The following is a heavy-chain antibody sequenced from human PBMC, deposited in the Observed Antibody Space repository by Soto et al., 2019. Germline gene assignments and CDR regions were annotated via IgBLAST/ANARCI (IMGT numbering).Heavy chain of an antibody. V-gene: IGHV3-74*01. Sequence: PGGSLRLSCTASGFTFSSYWMHWVRQAPGKGLVWVSRIHSDGSATLYADSVKGRFTISRDNAKNTLFLQMNSLGAEDTALYYCARAHTANTAIFDSWGQGTLVTVSS. CDR3: ARAHTANTAIFDS. CDR1: GFTFSSYW. D-gene: IGHD2-21*02. J-gene: IGHJ4*02. CDR2: IHSDGSAT.